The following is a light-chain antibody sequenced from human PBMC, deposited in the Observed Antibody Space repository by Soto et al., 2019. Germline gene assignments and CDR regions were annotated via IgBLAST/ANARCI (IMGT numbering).Light chain of an antibody. J-gene: IGKJ2*01. Sequence: DFQMTQSPSTLSASVGDRVTITRRASQNISKWLAWYQLKPGRAPNLLIYDTSILKSGVPSRFSGSGSGTEFTLTISSLQPDDFATYYCQRYNNYFGLGTKVDIK. CDR1: QNISKW. CDR2: DTS. V-gene: IGKV1-5*01. CDR3: QRYNNY.